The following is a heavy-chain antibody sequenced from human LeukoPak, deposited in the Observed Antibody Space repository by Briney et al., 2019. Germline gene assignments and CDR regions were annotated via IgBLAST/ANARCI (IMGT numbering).Heavy chain of an antibody. CDR3: ARRIAVAGTGFWSISEGFDY. CDR1: GFTFSSYW. Sequence: PGGSLRLSCAASGFTFSSYWMSWVRQAPGKGLEWVANIKQDGSEKYYVDSVKGRFTISRDNAKNSLYLQMNSLRAEDTAVYYCARRIAVAGTGFWSISEGFDYWGQGTLVTVSS. D-gene: IGHD6-19*01. CDR2: IKQDGSEK. J-gene: IGHJ4*02. V-gene: IGHV3-7*01.